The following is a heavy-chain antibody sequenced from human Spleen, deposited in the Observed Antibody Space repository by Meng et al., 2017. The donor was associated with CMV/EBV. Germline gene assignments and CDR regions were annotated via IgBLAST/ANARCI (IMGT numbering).Heavy chain of an antibody. D-gene: IGHD1-26*01. CDR2: VSGSGGST. CDR1: GFTFSSYA. V-gene: IGHV3-23*01. J-gene: IGHJ4*02. Sequence: GESLKISCAASGFTFSSYAMHWVRQAPGKGLEWVSVVSGSGGSTHYADSVKGRFTISRDNSKNLLYLLMNNLRAEDTALYYCAKDRGWDLLQNVYFDNWGQGTLVTVSS. CDR3: AKDRGWDLLQNVYFDN.